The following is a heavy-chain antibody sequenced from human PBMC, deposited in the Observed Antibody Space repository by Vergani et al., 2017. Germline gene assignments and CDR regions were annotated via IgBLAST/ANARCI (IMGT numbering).Heavy chain of an antibody. V-gene: IGHV1-69*01. CDR1: GGTFSSYA. CDR2: IIPIFGTA. Sequence: QVQLVQSGAEVKKPGSSVKVSCKASGGTFSSYAISWVRQAPGQGLEWMGGIIPIFGTANYAQKFQGRVTITADESTSTAYMELRSLRSEDTAVYYCAGDRDSGSDWRPCYFDYWGQGTLVTVSS. J-gene: IGHJ4*02. CDR3: AGDRDSGSDWRPCYFDY. D-gene: IGHD1-26*01.